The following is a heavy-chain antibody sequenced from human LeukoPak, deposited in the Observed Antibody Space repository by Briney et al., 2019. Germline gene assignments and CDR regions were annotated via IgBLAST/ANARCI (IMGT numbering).Heavy chain of an antibody. CDR2: LSGDGGST. D-gene: IGHD2-15*01. Sequence: GGSLRLSCAASGFTFDDYAMHWVRQAPGKGLEWVSLLSGDGGSTYYADSVKGRFTISRDNSKNSLYLQMNSLRTEDTALYYCAKVQLGYCSGGSCYPGYYFDYWGQGTLVTVSS. CDR1: GFTFDDYA. CDR3: AKVQLGYCSGGSCYPGYYFDY. V-gene: IGHV3-43*02. J-gene: IGHJ4*02.